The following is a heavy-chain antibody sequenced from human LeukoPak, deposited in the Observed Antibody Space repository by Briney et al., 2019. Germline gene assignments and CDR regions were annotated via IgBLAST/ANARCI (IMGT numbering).Heavy chain of an antibody. V-gene: IGHV3-23*01. CDR1: GFTFSSYI. Sequence: GGSLRLSCAASGFTFSSYIMSWVRQAPGKGLEWVSSINGGGESTNYADSVKGRFTISRDNSKNTLDLQMNSLRAEDTATYYCAKGSTYSSGWFHDYWGQGTLITVSS. CDR3: AKGSTYSSGWFHDY. CDR2: INGGGEST. D-gene: IGHD6-19*01. J-gene: IGHJ4*02.